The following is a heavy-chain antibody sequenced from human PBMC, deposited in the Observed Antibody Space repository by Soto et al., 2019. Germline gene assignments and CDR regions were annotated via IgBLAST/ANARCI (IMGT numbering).Heavy chain of an antibody. CDR3: ARDPPHYYGSGSYYNVGNYFDY. J-gene: IGHJ4*02. V-gene: IGHV1-69*04. CDR1: GGTFSSYT. Sequence: GASVKVSCKASGGTFSSYTISWVRQAPGQGLEWMGRIIPILGIANYAQKFQGRVTITADKSTSTAYMELSSLRSEDTAVYYCARDPPHYYGSGSYYNVGNYFDYWGQGTLVTVSS. CDR2: IIPILGIA. D-gene: IGHD3-10*01.